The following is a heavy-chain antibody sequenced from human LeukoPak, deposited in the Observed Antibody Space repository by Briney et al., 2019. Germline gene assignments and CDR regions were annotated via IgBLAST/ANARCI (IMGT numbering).Heavy chain of an antibody. D-gene: IGHD4-23*01. CDR1: GYTFTGYY. Sequence: ASVKVSCKASGYTFTGYYMHWVRQAPGQGLEWMGWINPNSGGTNYAQKFQGRVTMTRDTSISTAYMELSRLRSDDTAVYYCARLTTVVTSEVDYWGQGTLVTVSS. CDR3: ARLTTVVTSEVDY. CDR2: INPNSGGT. J-gene: IGHJ4*02. V-gene: IGHV1-2*02.